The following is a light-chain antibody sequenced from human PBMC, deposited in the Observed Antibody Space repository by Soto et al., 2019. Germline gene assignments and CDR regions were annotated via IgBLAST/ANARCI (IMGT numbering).Light chain of an antibody. CDR3: QQRSEWPLT. J-gene: IGKJ4*01. Sequence: EVVLTQSPVTLSLSPGERATLSCRASQSFRGLLAWYQQKPGQAPRLLIYGASTRATGIPARFSGSGSGTDFTLTISSLEPEDFAVYYCQQRSEWPLTFGGGTKVDIK. CDR1: QSFRGL. V-gene: IGKV3-11*01. CDR2: GAS.